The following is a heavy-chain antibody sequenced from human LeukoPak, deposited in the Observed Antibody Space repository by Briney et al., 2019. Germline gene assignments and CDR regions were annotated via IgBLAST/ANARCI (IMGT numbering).Heavy chain of an antibody. D-gene: IGHD4-23*01. CDR1: GFTFSSYA. CDR3: AREGRVRWYDY. Sequence: GGSLRLSCAASGFTFSSYAMHWVRQAPGKGLEWVAVISYDGSNKYYADSVKGRFTISRDNSKNTLYLQMNSLRAEDTAVYYCAREGRVRWYDYRGQGTLVTVSS. V-gene: IGHV3-30-3*01. CDR2: ISYDGSNK. J-gene: IGHJ4*02.